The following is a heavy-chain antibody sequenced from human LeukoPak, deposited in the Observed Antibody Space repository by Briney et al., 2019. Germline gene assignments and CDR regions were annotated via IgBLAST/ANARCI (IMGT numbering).Heavy chain of an antibody. CDR2: ISGSGGST. V-gene: IGHV3-23*01. CDR1: GFTFSNQS. D-gene: IGHD1-26*01. J-gene: IGHJ4*02. CDR3: AKDNRQWELLGGFVYYSDY. Sequence: GGSLRLSCAASGFTFSNQSMGWVRQAPGKGLQWVSSISGSGGSTYYADSVKGRITISRDNSENTLYLQMNSLRAEDTAVYYCAKDNRQWELLGGFVYYSDYWGQGILVTVSS.